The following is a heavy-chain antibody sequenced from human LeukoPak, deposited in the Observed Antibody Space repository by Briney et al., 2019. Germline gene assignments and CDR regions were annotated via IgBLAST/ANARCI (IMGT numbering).Heavy chain of an antibody. D-gene: IGHD1-26*01. CDR1: GFTFSDYY. CDR3: ARDSSGSYPSANDY. V-gene: IGHV3-11*01. CDR2: ISSSGSTV. J-gene: IGHJ4*02. Sequence: GGSLRLSCAASGFTFSDYYMSWIRQAPGKGLEWVSYISSSGSTVYYADSVKGRFTISRDNAKNSLYLQMNSLRAEDTAVYYCARDSSGSYPSANDYWGQGTLVTVSS.